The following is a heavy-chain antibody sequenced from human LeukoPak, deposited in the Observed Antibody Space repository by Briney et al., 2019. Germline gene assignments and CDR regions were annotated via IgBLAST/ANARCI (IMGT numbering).Heavy chain of an antibody. CDR1: GFIFYDYA. CDR2: ISWNSGTI. D-gene: IGHD2-2*01. Sequence: PGRSLRLSCAASGFIFYDYAMHWVRHVPGKGLEWVSGISWNSGTIGYADSVKGRFTISRDNAKNSLYLQMNSLRAEDTALYYCTRTRRYSTSNWFDPWGQGTLVTVSS. CDR3: TRTRRYSTSNWFDP. J-gene: IGHJ5*02. V-gene: IGHV3-9*01.